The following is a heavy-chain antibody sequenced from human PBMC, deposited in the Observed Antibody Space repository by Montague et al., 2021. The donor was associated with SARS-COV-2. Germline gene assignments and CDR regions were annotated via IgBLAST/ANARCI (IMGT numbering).Heavy chain of an antibody. CDR3: ARDFVAAVPDRFDS. J-gene: IGHJ4*02. D-gene: IGHD6-13*01. CDR1: GGFISSGNW. V-gene: IGHV4-4*02. Sequence: GTLSLTCAVSGGFISSGNWWSWVRQPPGKGLEWIGEIFHSGAASYNPSLKSRLTISMDKSKNEFSLKLNSVTAADTAMYYCARDFVAAVPDRFDSWGQGVLVTVSS. CDR2: IFHSGAA.